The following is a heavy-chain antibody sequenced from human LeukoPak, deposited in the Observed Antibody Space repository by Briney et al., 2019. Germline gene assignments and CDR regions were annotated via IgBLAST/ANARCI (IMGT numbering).Heavy chain of an antibody. CDR1: GFTFSSYW. CDR2: IKQDGSEK. D-gene: IGHD1-26*01. J-gene: IGHJ4*02. CDR3: ARDVRWELLGFDY. Sequence: GGSLGLSCAASGFTFSSYWMSWVRQAPGKGLEWVANIKQDGSEKYYVDSVKGRFTISRDNAKNSLYLQMNSLRAEDTAVYYCARDVRWELLGFDYWGQGTLVTVSS. V-gene: IGHV3-7*01.